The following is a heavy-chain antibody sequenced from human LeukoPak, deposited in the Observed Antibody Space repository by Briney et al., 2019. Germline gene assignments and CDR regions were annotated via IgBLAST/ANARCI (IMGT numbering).Heavy chain of an antibody. CDR1: GGSISSSSYY. CDR3: ARHVGRTMVRGVITDP. CDR2: IYYSGST. V-gene: IGHV4-39*01. Sequence: PSEALSLTCTVSGGSISSSSYYWSWIRQPPGKGLEWIGSIYYSGSTYYNPSLKSRVTISVDTSKNQFSLKLSSVTAADTAVYYCARHVGRTMVRGVITDPWGQGTLVTVSS. D-gene: IGHD3-10*01. J-gene: IGHJ5*02.